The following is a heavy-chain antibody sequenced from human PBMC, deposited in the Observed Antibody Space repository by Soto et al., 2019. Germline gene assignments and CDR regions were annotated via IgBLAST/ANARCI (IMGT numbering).Heavy chain of an antibody. J-gene: IGHJ5*01. CDR1: GGSVRAPDW. D-gene: IGHD1-1*01. Sequence: PSETLSLTCTLSGGSVRAPDWWNWVRQSPDKGLEWIAEVHISGHSNYNPSLRSRVSVSIGSSKNQFYLNLNSVTAADTAIYYCARVRQGCPANNCYFDPWGQGTQVTVSS. V-gene: IGHV4-4*02. CDR2: VHISGHS. CDR3: ARVRQGCPANNCYFDP.